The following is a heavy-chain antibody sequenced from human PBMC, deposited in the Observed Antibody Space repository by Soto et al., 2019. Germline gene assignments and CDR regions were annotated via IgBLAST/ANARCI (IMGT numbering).Heavy chain of an antibody. J-gene: IGHJ4*02. CDR3: ASEFYNFANLYY. D-gene: IGHD1-20*01. V-gene: IGHV1-18*04. Sequence: QVQLVQSGAEVRKPGASGKVSCQASGYTFSTYPITWVRQAPGQGLEWLGWINVYNGNTVYAQKLQGRVTMTTDTSTSTAYMELRSLRSDDTAIYYCASEFYNFANLYYWGKGTMVTV. CDR2: INVYNGNT. CDR1: GYTFSTYP.